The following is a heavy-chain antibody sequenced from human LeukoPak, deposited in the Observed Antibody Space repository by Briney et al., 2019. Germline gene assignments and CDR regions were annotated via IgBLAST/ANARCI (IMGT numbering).Heavy chain of an antibody. D-gene: IGHD3-22*01. Sequence: ASVTVSCKASVGTFSSYAISWVRQAPGQGLEWMGGIIPLLCTANYAQKFQARLTITTDESTSTAYMELSSLRSEDTAVYYCARGFHYNSSGYYYFYWGQGTLVTVSS. V-gene: IGHV1-69*05. CDR1: VGTFSSYA. J-gene: IGHJ4*02. CDR3: ARGFHYNSSGYYYFY. CDR2: IIPLLCTA.